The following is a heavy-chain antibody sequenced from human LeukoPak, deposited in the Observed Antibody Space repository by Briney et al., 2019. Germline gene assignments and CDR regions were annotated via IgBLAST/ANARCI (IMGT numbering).Heavy chain of an antibody. J-gene: IGHJ4*02. CDR2: ISDSGGST. CDR3: AKDRDPGMLRPFDY. Sequence: GGSLRLSCVGSGFTFSSYAMSWVRQAPGKGLEWVSGISDSGGSTYYADSVKGRFTISRDNSKNTLYLQMNSLRAEDTAVYYCAKDRDPGMLRPFDYWGQGTLVTVSS. CDR1: GFTFSSYA. D-gene: IGHD3-10*01. V-gene: IGHV3-23*01.